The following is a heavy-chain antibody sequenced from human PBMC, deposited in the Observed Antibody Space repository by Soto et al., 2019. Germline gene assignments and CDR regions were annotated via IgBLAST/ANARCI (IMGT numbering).Heavy chain of an antibody. CDR1: GFTFSSYA. D-gene: IGHD5-18*01. CDR3: AKDLTLYGYGEYYFDY. J-gene: IGHJ4*02. V-gene: IGHV3-23*01. CDR2: ISGSGGST. Sequence: GWSLRLSCAASGFTFSSYAMSWVRQAPGKGLEWVSAISGSGGSTYYADSVKGRFTISRDNSKNTLYLQMNSLRAEDTAVYYCAKDLTLYGYGEYYFDYWGQGTLVTVSS.